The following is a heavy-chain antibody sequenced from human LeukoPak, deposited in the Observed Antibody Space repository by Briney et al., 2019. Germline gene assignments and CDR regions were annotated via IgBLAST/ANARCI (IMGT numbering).Heavy chain of an antibody. CDR2: ISYSGVVK. V-gene: IGHV3-30*18. Sequence: PGRSLKLSCTASGYTFSDYSMHWVRQAPGKGLEWVSVISYSGVVKFYADSVKGRFTISRDNSKNTLYLQMNSLRAEDTAIYYCAKETLGYCSGGSCQGLNYWGQGTLVTVSS. D-gene: IGHD2-15*01. J-gene: IGHJ4*02. CDR3: AKETLGYCSGGSCQGLNY. CDR1: GYTFSDYS.